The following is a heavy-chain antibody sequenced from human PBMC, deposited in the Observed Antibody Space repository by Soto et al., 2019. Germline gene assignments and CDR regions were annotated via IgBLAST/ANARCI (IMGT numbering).Heavy chain of an antibody. V-gene: IGHV1-3*05. D-gene: IGHD6-13*01. Sequence: QVQLVQSGAEEKKPGASVKVSCKASGYTFTNYAMHWVRQAPGQRLEWMGWINAGNGNTKHSQKFQGRVTITRDTSASTAYMELSSLRSEDTAVYYCASEAIAAAAVYGMDVWGQGTTVTVSS. CDR1: GYTFTNYA. J-gene: IGHJ6*02. CDR2: INAGNGNT. CDR3: ASEAIAAAAVYGMDV.